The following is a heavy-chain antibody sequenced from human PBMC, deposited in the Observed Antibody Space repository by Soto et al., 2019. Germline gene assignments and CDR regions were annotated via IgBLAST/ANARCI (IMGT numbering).Heavy chain of an antibody. CDR2: INAGNGNT. CDR1: GYTFTSYA. V-gene: IGHV1-3*01. D-gene: IGHD5-18*01. J-gene: IGHJ4*02. Sequence: ASVKVSCKASGYTFTSYAMHWFRQAPVQRLEWMGWINAGNGNTKYSQKFQGRVTITADESTSTAYMELSSLRSEDTAVYYGARALRGYSYGAYCDYWGQGTLVNVSS. CDR3: ARALRGYSYGAYCDY.